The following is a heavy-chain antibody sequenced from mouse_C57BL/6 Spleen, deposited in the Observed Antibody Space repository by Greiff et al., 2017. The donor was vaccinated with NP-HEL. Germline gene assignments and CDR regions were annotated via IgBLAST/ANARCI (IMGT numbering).Heavy chain of an antibody. D-gene: IGHD1-1*01. V-gene: IGHV1-18*01. J-gene: IGHJ2*01. Sequence: EVQLQQSGAELVRPGTSVKIPCKASGYTFTDYNMDWVKQSHGKSLEWIGDINPNNGGTIYNQKFKGKATLTVDKSSSTAYMELRSLTSEDTAVYYCARWGRLLYYFDYWGQGTTLTVSS. CDR1: GYTFTDYN. CDR2: INPNNGGT. CDR3: ARWGRLLYYFDY.